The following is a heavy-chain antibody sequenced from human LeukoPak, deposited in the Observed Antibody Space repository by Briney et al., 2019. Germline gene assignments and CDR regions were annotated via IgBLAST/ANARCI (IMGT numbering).Heavy chain of an antibody. CDR1: GFTFSNYD. D-gene: IGHD2-15*01. J-gene: IGHJ4*02. CDR3: ASLTVTGGSPSDY. V-gene: IGHV3-48*03. Sequence: PGGSLRLSCVASGFTFSNYDMNWVRQVPGKGLEWVSYISNSGSSKYYVDSVKGRFTISRDNAKNSLYLQMNSLRAEDTAVYYCASLTVTGGSPSDYWGQGTLVTVSS. CDR2: ISNSGSSK.